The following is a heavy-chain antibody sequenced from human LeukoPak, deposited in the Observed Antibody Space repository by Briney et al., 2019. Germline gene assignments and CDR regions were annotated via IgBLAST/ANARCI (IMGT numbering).Heavy chain of an antibody. CDR3: AKGGTVVAWYFDL. V-gene: IGHV3-23*01. D-gene: IGHD3-22*01. CDR2: ISGSGGST. Sequence: GGSLRLSCAASGFTFNNYAMTWVRQAPGQGLEWVSGISGSGGSTYYADSVKGRFTISRDSSKNTLYLRMNSLRAEDTAVYYCAKGGTVVAWYFDLWGRGTLVTVSS. J-gene: IGHJ2*01. CDR1: GFTFNNYA.